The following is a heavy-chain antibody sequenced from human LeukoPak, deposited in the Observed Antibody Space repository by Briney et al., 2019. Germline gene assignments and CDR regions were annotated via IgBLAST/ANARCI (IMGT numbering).Heavy chain of an antibody. CDR2: ISGSGGST. D-gene: IGHD2-15*01. CDR1: GFSFSSYA. V-gene: IGHV3-23*01. J-gene: IGHJ3*02. CDR3: AKVLYGGSYAFDI. Sequence: GGSLRLSCAASGFSFSSYAMSWVRQAPGKGLEWVSAISGSGGSTYYADSVKGRFTISRDNSKNTLYLQMNSLRAEDTAVYYCAKVLYGGSYAFDIWGQGTMVTVSS.